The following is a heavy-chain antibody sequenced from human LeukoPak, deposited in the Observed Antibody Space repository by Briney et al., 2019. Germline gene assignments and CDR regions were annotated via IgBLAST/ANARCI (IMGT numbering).Heavy chain of an antibody. V-gene: IGHV3-30-3*01. Sequence: GGSLRLSCAASEFTFNYYAVHWVRQAPGKGLEWVAVISYDGNNKHYADSVKGRFTISRDNSKNTLYLQMNSLRGEDTAVYYCARDEYYFDYWGQGTLVTVSS. CDR2: ISYDGNNK. CDR1: EFTFNYYA. J-gene: IGHJ4*02. CDR3: ARDEYYFDY.